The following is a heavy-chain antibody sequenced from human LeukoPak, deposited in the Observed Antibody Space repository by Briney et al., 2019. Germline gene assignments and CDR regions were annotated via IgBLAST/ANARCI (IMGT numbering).Heavy chain of an antibody. CDR2: ISSSGSTI. D-gene: IGHD3-3*01. CDR3: AREVGMGITIFGVVNDAFDI. V-gene: IGHV3-11*04. Sequence: GGSLRLSCAASGFTFSDNYMSWIRQVPGKGLEWVSYISSSGSTIYYADSVKGRFTISRDNAKNSLYLQMNSLRAEDTAVYYCAREVGMGITIFGVVNDAFDIWGQGTMVTVSS. J-gene: IGHJ3*02. CDR1: GFTFSDNY.